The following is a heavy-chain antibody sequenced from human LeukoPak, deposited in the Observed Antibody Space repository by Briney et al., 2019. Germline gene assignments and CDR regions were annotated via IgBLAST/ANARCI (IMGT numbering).Heavy chain of an antibody. CDR3: ARETHSGSYGY. CDR2: IYHSGST. D-gene: IGHD1-26*01. J-gene: IGHJ4*02. CDR1: GGSISSGGYS. V-gene: IGHV4-30-2*01. Sequence: PSQTLSLTCAVSGGSISSGGYSWSWIRQPPGKGLEWIGYIYHSGSTYYNPSLKSRVTISVDRSKNQFSLKLGSVTAADTAVYYCARETHSGSYGYWGQGTLVTVSS.